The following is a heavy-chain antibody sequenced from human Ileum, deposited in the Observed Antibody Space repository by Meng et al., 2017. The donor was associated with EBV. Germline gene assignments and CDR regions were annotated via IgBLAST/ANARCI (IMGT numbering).Heavy chain of an antibody. CDR2: INHSGST. Sequence: QVQLQQGGAGLLKPSETLSLTWAVYGGSLSGYYWSWIRQPPGKGLEWIGEINHSGSTNYNPSLKSRVTISVDTSKNQFSLKLSSVTAADTAVYYCARGNKVSDRGFDYWGQGTLVTVSS. V-gene: IGHV4-34*01. J-gene: IGHJ4*02. CDR1: GGSLSGYY. D-gene: IGHD3-10*01. CDR3: ARGNKVSDRGFDY.